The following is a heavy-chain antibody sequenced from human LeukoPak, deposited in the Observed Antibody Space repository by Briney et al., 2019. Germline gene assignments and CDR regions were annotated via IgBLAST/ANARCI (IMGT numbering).Heavy chain of an antibody. D-gene: IGHD1-26*01. J-gene: IGHJ4*02. CDR1: GYTFTSYD. V-gene: IGHV1-8*01. Sequence: GASVTVSFTSSGYTFTSYDINWVRQATGQGLEWMGWMNPNSGNTGYAQKFQGRVTMTRSTSINTAYMELNSLTSEDTAVYYCARSSVGARRRIDYWGQGSLVTVSS. CDR2: MNPNSGNT. CDR3: ARSSVGARRRIDY.